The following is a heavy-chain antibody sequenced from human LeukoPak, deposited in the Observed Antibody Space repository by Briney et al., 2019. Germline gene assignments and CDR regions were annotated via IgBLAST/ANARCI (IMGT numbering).Heavy chain of an antibody. J-gene: IGHJ1*01. V-gene: IGHV1-2*02. CDR3: ARAVAAAGTGAEYFQH. Sequence: GASVKVSCKASRYTFTGYYINWVRQAPGQGLEWVGWINPNSGGTNYAEKFVGRVTMTRDTSINTPYMELSRLRSDDTAVYYCARAVAAAGTGAEYFQHWGQGTLVTVSS. D-gene: IGHD6-13*01. CDR2: INPNSGGT. CDR1: RYTFTGYY.